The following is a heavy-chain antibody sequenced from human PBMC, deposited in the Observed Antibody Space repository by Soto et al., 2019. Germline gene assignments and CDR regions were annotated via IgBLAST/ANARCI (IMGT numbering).Heavy chain of an antibody. CDR1: GFKFNDYA. V-gene: IGHV3-9*03. Sequence: EVQLVESGGALVQPGRSLRLSCVASGFKFNDYAIHWVRQAPGKGLEWVSGASWNGDIIGYADSVKGRFTISRDNAKNSLYLQMNSLRTEDMALYYCAKDSQFYYMDVWGQGTTVTVSS. CDR3: AKDSQFYYMDV. J-gene: IGHJ6*03. CDR2: ASWNGDII.